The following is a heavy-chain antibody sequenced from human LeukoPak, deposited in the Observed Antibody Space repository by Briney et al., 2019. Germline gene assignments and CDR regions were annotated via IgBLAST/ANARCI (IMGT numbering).Heavy chain of an antibody. D-gene: IGHD1-26*01. Sequence: GGSLRLSCAASGFTFSSYGMHWVRQAPEKGLEWVSTISGSGGGTYYADSVKGRFTISRDDSKNTLYLQMNSLRAEDTAVYYCVKDLGRYRNNCFDYWGQGTLVTVSS. J-gene: IGHJ4*02. CDR1: GFTFSSYG. V-gene: IGHV3-23*01. CDR2: ISGSGGGT. CDR3: VKDLGRYRNNCFDY.